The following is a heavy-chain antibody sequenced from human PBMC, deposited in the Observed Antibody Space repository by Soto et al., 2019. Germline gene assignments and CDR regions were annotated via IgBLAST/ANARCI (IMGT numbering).Heavy chain of an antibody. V-gene: IGHV1-2*02. J-gene: IGHJ4*02. CDR3: ALRGKRGIVDY. Sequence: SGQVSFKASGYTFTGYYMHWVRQAPGQGLEWMGWINPNSGGTNYAQKFQGRVTMTRDTSISTAYMELSRLRSDDTAVYYCALRGKRGIVDYWGQGTLVTVSS. CDR2: INPNSGGT. D-gene: IGHD1-26*01. CDR1: GYTFTGYY.